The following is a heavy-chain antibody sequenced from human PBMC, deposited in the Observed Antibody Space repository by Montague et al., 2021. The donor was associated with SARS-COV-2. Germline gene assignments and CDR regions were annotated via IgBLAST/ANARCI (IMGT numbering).Heavy chain of an antibody. CDR2: ISSSSSTK. J-gene: IGHJ2*01. D-gene: IGHD4-23*01. CDR3: ARDIGGYFDL. Sequence: YLRLSCAASGFIFSSYSMNWVRQAPGKGLEWVSYISSSSSTKHYADSVKGRFTISRDNAKNSLYLQMNSLRAEDTAVYYCARDIGGYFDLWGRGTLVTVSS. CDR1: GFIFSSYS. V-gene: IGHV3-48*04.